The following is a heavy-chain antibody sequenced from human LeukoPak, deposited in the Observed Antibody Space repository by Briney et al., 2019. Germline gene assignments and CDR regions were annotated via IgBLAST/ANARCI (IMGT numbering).Heavy chain of an antibody. D-gene: IGHD6-19*01. CDR1: GFTFSDYY. J-gene: IGHJ4*02. CDR3: ARDRAYSSGPFDY. V-gene: IGHV3-11*01. CDR2: ISSSGSTI. Sequence: GGPLRLSCAASGFTFSDYYMSWIRQAPGKGLEWVSYISSSGSTIYYADSVKGRCTISRDNAKNSLYLQMNSLRAEDTAVYYCARDRAYSSGPFDYWGQGTLVTVSS.